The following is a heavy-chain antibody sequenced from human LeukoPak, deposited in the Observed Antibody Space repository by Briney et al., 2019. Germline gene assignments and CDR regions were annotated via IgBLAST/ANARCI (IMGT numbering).Heavy chain of an antibody. CDR3: VRHVGPYFDY. Sequence: GESLRISCKGSGYNFTNHWITWVRQMPGKGLEWMGRIDPSDSYTNYSPSFQGHVTISADKSISTAYLQWSSLKASDTAMYYCVRHVGPYFDYWGQGTLVTVSS. CDR2: IDPSDSYT. V-gene: IGHV5-10-1*01. J-gene: IGHJ4*02. CDR1: GYNFTNHW.